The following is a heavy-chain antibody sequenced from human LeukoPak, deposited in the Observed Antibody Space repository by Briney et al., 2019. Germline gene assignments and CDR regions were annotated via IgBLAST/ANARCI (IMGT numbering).Heavy chain of an antibody. CDR3: ARGYCSGGSCYSSYYYSYMDV. CDR2: IYYSGTT. CDR1: GGSISSGSYY. V-gene: IGHV4-39*07. D-gene: IGHD2-15*01. Sequence: SEALSLTCTVSGGSISSGSYYWVWIRQPPGKGLEWIGTIYYSGTTYYNPSLKSRVTISVDRSKNQFSLKLSSVTAADTAVYYCARGYCSGGSCYSSYYYSYMDVWGKGTTVTVSS. J-gene: IGHJ6*03.